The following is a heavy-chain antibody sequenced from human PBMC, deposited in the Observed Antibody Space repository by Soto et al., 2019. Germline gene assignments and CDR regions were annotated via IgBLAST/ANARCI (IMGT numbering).Heavy chain of an antibody. CDR1: GGSISGGGYY. J-gene: IGHJ6*02. CDR3: ARDTHPSPGYEVAHFYGMDV. V-gene: IGHV4-31*03. Sequence: TLSLTCSVSGGSISGGGYYWSWIRQLPGKGLEWIGYIYYRGSTVYNPSLESRLSMSLDTSKSQISLRLNSVTAADTAVYFCARDTHPSPGYEVAHFYGMDVWGDGTKVTVS. CDR2: IYYRGST. D-gene: IGHD3-9*01.